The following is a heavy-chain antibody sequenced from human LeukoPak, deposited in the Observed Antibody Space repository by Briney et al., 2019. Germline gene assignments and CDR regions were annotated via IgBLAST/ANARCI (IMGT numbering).Heavy chain of an antibody. J-gene: IGHJ4*02. D-gene: IGHD2-2*01. Sequence: PGGSLRLSCAASGFTFSSYEMNWVRQAPGKGLEWVSSISSSSSYIYYADSVKGRFTISRDNAKNSLYLQMNSLRAEDTAVYYCARELVPAVAPYDYWGQGTLVTVSS. CDR2: ISSSSSYI. CDR3: ARELVPAVAPYDY. CDR1: GFTFSSYE. V-gene: IGHV3-21*01.